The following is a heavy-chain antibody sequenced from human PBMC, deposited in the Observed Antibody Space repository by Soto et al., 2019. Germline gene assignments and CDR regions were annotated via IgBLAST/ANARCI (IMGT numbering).Heavy chain of an antibody. CDR1: GGSFSGYY. V-gene: IGHV4-34*01. CDR2: INHSGST. CDR3: AARRIAAALNKRFFQN. D-gene: IGHD6-13*01. J-gene: IGHJ1*01. Sequence: SETLSLTCAVYGGSFSGYYWSWIRQPPGKGLEWIGEINHSGSTNYNPSLKSRVTISVDTSKNQFSLKLSSVTAADTAVYYCAARRIAAALNKRFFQNWGQGTQVTVYS.